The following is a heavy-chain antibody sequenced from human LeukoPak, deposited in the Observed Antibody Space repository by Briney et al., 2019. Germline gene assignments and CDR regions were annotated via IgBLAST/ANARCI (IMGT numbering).Heavy chain of an antibody. CDR3: ARRGLEGFDY. CDR1: GGSISSYY. D-gene: IGHD1-1*01. Sequence: SETLSLTCTVSGGSISSYYWSWIRQPPGKGLEWIGYIYYSGSTNYNPSLKSRVTISVDTSKNQFSLKLSSVTAADTAVYYCARRGLEGFDYWGQGTLVTVSS. CDR2: IYYSGST. V-gene: IGHV4-59*01. J-gene: IGHJ4*02.